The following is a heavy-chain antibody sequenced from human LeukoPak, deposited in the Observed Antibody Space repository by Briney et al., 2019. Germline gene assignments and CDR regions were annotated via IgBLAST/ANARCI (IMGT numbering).Heavy chain of an antibody. CDR3: ARDGEFDY. Sequence: PGGSLRLSCAASGFTFSSYTMHWIRQAPGKGLEWVSSISGSNSYIFYADSVKGRFTVSRDNAKDSLYLQMNSLRAEDTAVYYCARDGEFDYWGQGTLVTVSS. V-gene: IGHV3-21*01. CDR2: ISGSNSYI. J-gene: IGHJ4*02. CDR1: GFTFSSYT.